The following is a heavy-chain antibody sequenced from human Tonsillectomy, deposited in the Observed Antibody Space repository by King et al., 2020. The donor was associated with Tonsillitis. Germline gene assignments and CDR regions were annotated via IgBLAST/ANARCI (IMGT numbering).Heavy chain of an antibody. CDR2: ISAYNGNT. D-gene: IGHD6-19*01. V-gene: IGHV1-18*01. J-gene: IGHJ6*02. CDR3: ARDSGIAVAGAIYYYYGMDV. CDR1: GYTFTSYG. Sequence: VQLVESGADVKKPGASVKVSCKASGYTFTSYGISWVRQAPGQGLEWMGWISAYNGNTNYAQKLQGRVTMTTDTSTSTAYMELRSLRSDDTAVFYCARDSGIAVAGAIYYYYGMDVWGQGTTVTVSS.